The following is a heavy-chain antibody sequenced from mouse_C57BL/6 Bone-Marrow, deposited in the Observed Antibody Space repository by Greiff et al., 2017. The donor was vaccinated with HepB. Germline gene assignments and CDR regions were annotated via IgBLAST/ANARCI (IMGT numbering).Heavy chain of an antibody. CDR3: TRSTMVTKAMDY. Sequence: VQLKESGAELVRPGASVKLSCTASGFNIKDDYMHWVKQRPEQGLEWIGWIDPENGDTEYASKFQGKATITADTSSNTAYLQLSSLTSEDTAVYYCTRSTMVTKAMDYWGQGTSVTVSS. D-gene: IGHD2-2*01. V-gene: IGHV14-4*01. CDR2: IDPENGDT. CDR1: GFNIKDDY. J-gene: IGHJ4*01.